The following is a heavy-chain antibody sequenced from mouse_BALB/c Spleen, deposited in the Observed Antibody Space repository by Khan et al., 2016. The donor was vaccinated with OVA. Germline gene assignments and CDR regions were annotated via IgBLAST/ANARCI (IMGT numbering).Heavy chain of an antibody. D-gene: IGHD1-2*01. CDR2: IDPANGKT. CDR3: AHSLLLYAMDY. CDR1: GFNIKDTY. Sequence: VQLQQSGAEFVKPGASVRLSCTASGFNIKDTYIHWVKQRPEQGLEWIGKIDPANGKTNYDPKFQGKATMTVDTSSNTAYLHLSSLTSEDTVVYYCAHSLLLYAMDYWGHGTSVTVSS. J-gene: IGHJ4*01. V-gene: IGHV14-3*02.